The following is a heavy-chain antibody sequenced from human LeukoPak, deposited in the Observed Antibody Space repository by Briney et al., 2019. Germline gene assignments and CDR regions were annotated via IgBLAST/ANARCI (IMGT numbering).Heavy chain of an antibody. CDR1: GFTFRSHW. CDR3: VRAGDVYNFDH. J-gene: IGHJ4*02. Sequence: GGSLRLSCAASGFTFRSHWMHWFRQAPGKGLVWVSRIKGGESYTNHADSVKGRFTISRDNAKNTLYLQMTSLRAEDTAIYYCVRAGDVYNFDHWGEGTLVTVSS. V-gene: IGHV3-74*01. D-gene: IGHD5-24*01. CDR2: IKGGESYT.